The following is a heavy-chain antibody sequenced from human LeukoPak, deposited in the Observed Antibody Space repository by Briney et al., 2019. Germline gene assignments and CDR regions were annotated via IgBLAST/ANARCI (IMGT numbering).Heavy chain of an antibody. CDR3: ARGYSSSSYNWFDP. Sequence: PSETLSLTCAVYGGSFSGYYWSWIRQPPGKGLEWIGEINHSGSTNYNPSLKSRVTISVGTSKNQFSLKLSSVTAADTAVYYSARGYSSSSYNWFDPWGQGTLVTVSS. CDR1: GGSFSGYY. V-gene: IGHV4-34*01. J-gene: IGHJ5*02. D-gene: IGHD6-6*01. CDR2: INHSGST.